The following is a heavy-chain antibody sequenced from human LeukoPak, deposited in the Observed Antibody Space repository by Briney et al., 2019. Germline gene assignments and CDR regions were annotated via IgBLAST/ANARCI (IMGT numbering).Heavy chain of an antibody. J-gene: IGHJ4*02. V-gene: IGHV3-7*01. CDR1: GFTFSSA. Sequence: GGSLRLSCAASGFTFSSAMTWVRQAPGKGLEWVANIKPDGSEKYYVDSVKGRFTISRDNAKNSLYLQMNSLRAEDTAVYYCAKDRRGRGPTSWGQGTLVTVSS. CDR2: IKPDGSEK. CDR3: AKDRRGRGPTS. D-gene: IGHD2-2*01.